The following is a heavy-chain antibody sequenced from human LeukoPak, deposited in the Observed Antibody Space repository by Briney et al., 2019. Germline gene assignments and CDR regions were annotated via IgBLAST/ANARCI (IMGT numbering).Heavy chain of an antibody. J-gene: IGHJ6*02. CDR1: GYTFTSYG. Sequence: ASVKVSCKASGYTFTSYGISWVRQAPGQGLEWMGWISAYNGNTNYAQKLQGRVTMTTDTSTSTAYMELGSLRSDDTAVYYCARSRYSSGWYRALGYYYGMDVWGQGTTVTVSS. D-gene: IGHD6-19*01. V-gene: IGHV1-18*01. CDR3: ARSRYSSGWYRALGYYYGMDV. CDR2: ISAYNGNT.